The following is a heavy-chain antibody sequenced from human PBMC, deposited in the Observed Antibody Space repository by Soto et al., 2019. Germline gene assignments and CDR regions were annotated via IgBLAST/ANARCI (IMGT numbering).Heavy chain of an antibody. CDR2: ISYDGSNK. CDR1: GFTFSSYA. D-gene: IGHD6-13*01. J-gene: IGHJ4*02. Sequence: QVQLVESGGGVVQPGRSLRLSCAASGFTFSSYAMHWVRQAPGKGLKWVAVISYDGSNKYYADSVKGRFTISRDNSKHTLYLQMNSLRAEDTAVYYCARAAGIAAAGDYFDYWGQGTLVTVSS. V-gene: IGHV3-30-3*01. CDR3: ARAAGIAAAGDYFDY.